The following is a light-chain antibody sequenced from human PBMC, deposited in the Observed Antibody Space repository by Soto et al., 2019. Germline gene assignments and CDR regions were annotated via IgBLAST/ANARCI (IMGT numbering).Light chain of an antibody. Sequence: EIVLTQSPGTLSLSPGERATLSCRASQSVGSTYLAWYQQKPGQAPRLLIYGASSRATGIADRFSGSASGTDFTLTISRLEPEDFAVYYCQQYGSSPYTFGQGTKLEIK. CDR3: QQYGSSPYT. J-gene: IGKJ2*01. CDR1: QSVGSTY. CDR2: GAS. V-gene: IGKV3-20*01.